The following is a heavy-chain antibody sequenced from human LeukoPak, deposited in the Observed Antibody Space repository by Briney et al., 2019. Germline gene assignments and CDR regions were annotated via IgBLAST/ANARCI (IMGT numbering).Heavy chain of an antibody. D-gene: IGHD4-17*01. J-gene: IGHJ5*02. Sequence: GASVKVSCKASGYTFTGYYMHWVRQAPGQGLEWMGWINPNSGGTNYAQKFQGRVTMTRDTSISTAYMELSRLRSEDTAVYYCARDGYGDPTFNWFDPWGQGTLVTVSS. CDR3: ARDGYGDPTFNWFDP. V-gene: IGHV1-2*02. CDR2: INPNSGGT. CDR1: GYTFTGYY.